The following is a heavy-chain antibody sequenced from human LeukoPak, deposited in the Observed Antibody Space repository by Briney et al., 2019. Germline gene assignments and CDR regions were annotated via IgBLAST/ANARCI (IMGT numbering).Heavy chain of an antibody. V-gene: IGHV3-21*01. CDR1: GFTFSSYS. D-gene: IGHD5/OR15-5a*01. J-gene: IGHJ5*02. Sequence: GGSLRLSCAASGFTFSSYSMNWVRQAPGKGLEWVSSISSSSSYIYYADSVKGRFTISRDNAKNSLYLQMNSLRAEDTAVYHCARDYTVLNWFDPWGQGTLVTVSS. CDR2: ISSSSSYI. CDR3: ARDYTVLNWFDP.